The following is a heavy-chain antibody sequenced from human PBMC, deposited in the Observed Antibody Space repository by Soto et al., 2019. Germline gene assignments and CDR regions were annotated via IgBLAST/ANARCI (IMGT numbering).Heavy chain of an antibody. V-gene: IGHV4-31*03. CDR2: IYYIGTT. CDR3: AKKETTRPWIDP. CDR1: GGSIRNGNYY. D-gene: IGHD1-1*01. J-gene: IGHJ5*02. Sequence: QVQLQESGPGLVKASQTLSLTCTVSGGSIRNGNYYWSWIRQLPGKGLEWIGNIYYIGTTSYNPSLKTRVIISVATSNNQFSLELTTVIAADTALYYCAKKETTRPWIDPWGQGTLVTVYS.